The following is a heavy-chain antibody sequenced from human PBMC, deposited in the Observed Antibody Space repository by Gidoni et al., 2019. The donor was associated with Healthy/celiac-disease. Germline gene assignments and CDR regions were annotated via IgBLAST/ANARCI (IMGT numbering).Heavy chain of an antibody. D-gene: IGHD3-16*01. V-gene: IGHV3-30*04. CDR3: AKDPSAGLISGYYYYYMDV. Sequence: QVQLVESGGGVVQPGRSLSLSCAASGFTFSSYAMHWVRQAPGKGLEWVAVISYDGSNKYYADSVKGRFTISRDNSKNTLYLQMNSLRAEDTAVYYCAKDPSAGLISGYYYYYMDVWGKGTTVTVSS. CDR1: GFTFSSYA. CDR2: ISYDGSNK. J-gene: IGHJ6*03.